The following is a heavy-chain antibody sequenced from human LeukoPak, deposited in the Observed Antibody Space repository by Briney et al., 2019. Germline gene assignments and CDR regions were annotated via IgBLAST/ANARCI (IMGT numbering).Heavy chain of an antibody. CDR1: GGSISSGGYY. CDR3: ARDYGRIAARRVDAFDI. J-gene: IGHJ3*02. D-gene: IGHD6-6*01. V-gene: IGHV4-30-2*01. Sequence: PSETLSLTCTVSGGSISSGGYYWSWIRQPPGKGLEWIGYIYHSGSTYYNPSLKSRVTISVDRSKNQFSLKLSSVTAADTAVYYCARDYGRIAARRVDAFDIWGQGTKVTVSS. CDR2: IYHSGST.